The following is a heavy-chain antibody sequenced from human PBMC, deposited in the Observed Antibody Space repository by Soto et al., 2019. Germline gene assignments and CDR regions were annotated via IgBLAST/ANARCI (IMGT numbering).Heavy chain of an antibody. D-gene: IGHD6-19*01. J-gene: IGHJ6*02. Sequence: QVQLVQSGAEVKKPGSSVKVSCKASGGTFSSYAISWVRQAPGQGLEWMGGIIPIFGTANYAQKFQGGVTITADESTSTAYMELSSLRSEDTAVYYCARDRPGIAVAGTIGTYYYYGMDVWGQGTTVTVSS. CDR1: GGTFSSYA. V-gene: IGHV1-69*01. CDR2: IIPIFGTA. CDR3: ARDRPGIAVAGTIGTYYYYGMDV.